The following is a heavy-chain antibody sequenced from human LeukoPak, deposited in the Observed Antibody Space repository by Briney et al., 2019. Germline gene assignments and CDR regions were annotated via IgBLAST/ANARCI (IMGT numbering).Heavy chain of an antibody. CDR1: GFTYSSYS. V-gene: IGHV3-21*01. CDR3: ARPLDSSGYYYVVFDY. D-gene: IGHD3-22*01. CDR2: ISSSSSYI. Sequence: PGGSLRLSCAASGFTYSSYSMNWIRQAPGKGLEWVSSISSSSSYIYYADSVKGRFTISRDNAKNSLYLQMNSLRAEDTAVYYCARPLDSSGYYYVVFDYWGQGTLVTVSS. J-gene: IGHJ4*02.